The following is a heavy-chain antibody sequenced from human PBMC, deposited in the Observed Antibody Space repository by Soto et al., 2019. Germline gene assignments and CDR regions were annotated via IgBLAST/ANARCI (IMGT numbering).Heavy chain of an antibody. Sequence: EVQLVESGGGLIQPGTSLRLSCEASGFIVTSDYMSWVRQAPGTGLEWVSVIFSGGNTYYADSVKGRFTISRDYSKNTLFLQMNSLRAEDTAVYYCARGGDYCRGGRCYPHEFDPWGQGTLVTVSS. D-gene: IGHD2-15*01. CDR3: ARGGDYCRGGRCYPHEFDP. CDR2: IFSGGNT. V-gene: IGHV3-53*01. J-gene: IGHJ5*02. CDR1: GFIVTSDY.